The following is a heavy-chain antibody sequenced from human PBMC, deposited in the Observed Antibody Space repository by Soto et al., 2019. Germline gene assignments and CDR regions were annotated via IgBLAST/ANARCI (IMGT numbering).Heavy chain of an antibody. J-gene: IGHJ3*02. V-gene: IGHV4-31*03. CDR3: AGDEGVRVFDI. D-gene: IGHD2-8*01. CDR1: GGSISSGGYS. Sequence: TLSLICNVSGGSISSGGYSGSWSREHPGKGLEWIGYIYYSGSTYYNTSLKSRVTISLDTSKNQFALKVSCVTAADTAVYCCAGDEGVRVFDICGQGTMVTVSS. CDR2: IYYSGST.